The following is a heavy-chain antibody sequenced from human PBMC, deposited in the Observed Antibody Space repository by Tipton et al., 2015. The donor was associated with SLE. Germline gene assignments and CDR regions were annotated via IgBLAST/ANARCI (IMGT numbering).Heavy chain of an antibody. J-gene: IGHJ1*01. CDR2: INHSGST. V-gene: IGHV4-34*01. CDR1: GGSFSGYY. CDR3: ARGSIRTMVRGVTGLSH. D-gene: IGHD3-10*01. Sequence: GLVKPSETLSLTCAVYGGSFSGYYWSWIRQPPGKGLEWIGEINHSGSTNYNPSLKSRVTISVDTSKNQFSLRLSSVTAADTAVYYCARGSIRTMVRGVTGLSHWGQGTLVTVSS.